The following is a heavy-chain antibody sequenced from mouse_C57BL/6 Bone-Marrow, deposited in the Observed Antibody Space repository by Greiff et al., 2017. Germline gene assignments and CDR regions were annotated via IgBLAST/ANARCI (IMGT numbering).Heavy chain of an antibody. D-gene: IGHD1-1*01. CDR1: GFTFTDYY. CDR2: IRNKANGYTT. V-gene: IGHV7-3*01. J-gene: IGHJ3*01. CDR3: ARYDYGSSYGSWFAY. Sequence: DVHLVESGGGLVQPGGSLSLSCAASGFTFTDYYMSWVRQPPGKALEWLGFIRNKANGYTTEYSASVKGRFTISRGNSQSILYLQMNALGAEDSATYYCARYDYGSSYGSWFAYWGQGTLVTVSA.